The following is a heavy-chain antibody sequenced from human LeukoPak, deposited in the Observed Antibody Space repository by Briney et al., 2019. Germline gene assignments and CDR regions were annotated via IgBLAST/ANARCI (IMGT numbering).Heavy chain of an antibody. Sequence: GGSLRLSCAASGFTFSDYYMTWVRQAPGKGLEWLSYITNRGDTVFYADSVKGRFTVSRDNAKRSLYLQIESLRAEDTAVYYCARGSASAPTPRDI. CDR2: ITNRGDTV. V-gene: IGHV3-11*04. CDR3: ARGSASAPTPRDI. D-gene: IGHD3-3*01. J-gene: IGHJ3*02. CDR1: GFTFSDYY.